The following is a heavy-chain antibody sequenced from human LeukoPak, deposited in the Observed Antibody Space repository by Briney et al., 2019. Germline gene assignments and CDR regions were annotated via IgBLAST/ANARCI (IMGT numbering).Heavy chain of an antibody. D-gene: IGHD5-24*01. V-gene: IGHV1-58*01. CDR2: IVVGSGNT. J-gene: IGHJ4*02. CDR3: AAFRGGYNWALDY. CDR1: GFTFTSSA. Sequence: SVKVSCKASGFTFTSSAVQWVRQARGQRLEWIGWIVVGSGNTNYAQKFQERVTMTRDMSTRTAYMELSSLRSEDTAVYYRAAFRGGYNWALDYWGQGTLVTVSS.